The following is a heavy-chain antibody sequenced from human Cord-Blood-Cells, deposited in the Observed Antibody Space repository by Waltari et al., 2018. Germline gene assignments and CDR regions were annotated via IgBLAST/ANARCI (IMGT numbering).Heavy chain of an antibody. V-gene: IGHV4-39*07. CDR2: IYYSGGT. J-gene: IGHJ4*02. CDR1: GGSISSSSYY. D-gene: IGHD7-27*01. Sequence: QLQLQESGPGLVKPSETLSLTCTVSGGSISSSSYYWGWIRQPPGKGLEWIGGIYYSGGTYYTPPLRGRVTISVDTSKNQFSLKLSSVTAADTAVYYCAGVPQTGEALYYFDYWGQGTLVTVSS. CDR3: AGVPQTGEALYYFDY.